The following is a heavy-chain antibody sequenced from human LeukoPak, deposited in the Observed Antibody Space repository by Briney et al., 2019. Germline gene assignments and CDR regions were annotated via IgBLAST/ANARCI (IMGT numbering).Heavy chain of an antibody. V-gene: IGHV1-69*13. D-gene: IGHD2-2*01. CDR2: IIPIFGTA. Sequence: SVKVSCKASGGTFSSYAISWVRQAPGQGLEWMGGIIPIFGTANYAQKFQGRVTITADESTSTAYMELSSLRSEDTAVYYCARAGGCSSTSCYSFDYWGQGTLVTVSS. J-gene: IGHJ4*02. CDR3: ARAGGCSSTSCYSFDY. CDR1: GGTFSSYA.